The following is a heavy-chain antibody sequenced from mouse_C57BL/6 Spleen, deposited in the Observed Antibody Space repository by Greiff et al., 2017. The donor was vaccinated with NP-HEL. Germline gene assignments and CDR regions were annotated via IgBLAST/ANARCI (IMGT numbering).Heavy chain of an antibody. V-gene: IGHV14-2*01. CDR2: IDPEDGET. Sequence: EVQLQQSGAELVKPGASVKLSCTASGFNIKDYYMHWVKQRTEQGLEWIGRIDPEDGETKYAPKFQGKATITADTSSNPAYLQLRSLTSEDTAVYYCAITTVVATNFDVWGTGTTVTVSS. D-gene: IGHD1-1*01. CDR1: GFNIKDYY. J-gene: IGHJ1*03. CDR3: AITTVVATNFDV.